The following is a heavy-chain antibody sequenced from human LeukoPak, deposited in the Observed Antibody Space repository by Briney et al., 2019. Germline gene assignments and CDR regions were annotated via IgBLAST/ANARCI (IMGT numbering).Heavy chain of an antibody. J-gene: IGHJ1*01. CDR2: ISPSGGIT. Sequence: GGTLRLSCAASGFTFSSHGMNWVRQAPGKGLEWVSGISPSGGITYYTDSVKGRFTISRDNSKNTQSLQKNSLRAEDTDVYYCAKDDDWGRYKHWGQGTLVTVSS. CDR1: GFTFSSHG. V-gene: IGHV3-23*01. CDR3: AKDDDWGRYKH. D-gene: IGHD3-16*01.